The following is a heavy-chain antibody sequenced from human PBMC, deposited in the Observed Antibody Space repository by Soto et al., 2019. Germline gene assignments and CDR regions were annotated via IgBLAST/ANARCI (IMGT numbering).Heavy chain of an antibody. D-gene: IGHD3-3*01. CDR2: IVVGSGNT. CDR1: GFTFTSSA. CDR3: AAEGLGVVIAGNY. Sequence: GASVKVSCKASGFTFTSSAVQWVRQARGQRLEWIGWIVVGSGNTNYAQKFQERVTITRDMSTSTAYMELSSLRSEDTAVYYCAAEGLGVVIAGNYWGQGTLVTVSS. V-gene: IGHV1-58*01. J-gene: IGHJ4*02.